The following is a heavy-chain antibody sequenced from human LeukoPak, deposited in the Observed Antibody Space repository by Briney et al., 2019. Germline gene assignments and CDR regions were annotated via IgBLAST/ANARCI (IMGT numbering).Heavy chain of an antibody. CDR1: GFTFDDYA. V-gene: IGHV3-9*03. D-gene: IGHD6-19*01. J-gene: IGHJ6*02. Sequence: GRSLRLSCAASGFTFDDYAIYWVRQAPGKGLEWVSGIDWKNDIIGYADSVRGRFTISRDNAKNSLYLQMNSLSAEDMAFYYCAKGGYSRGWSYVDVWGQGTTVTVSS. CDR2: IDWKNDII. CDR3: AKGGYSRGWSYVDV.